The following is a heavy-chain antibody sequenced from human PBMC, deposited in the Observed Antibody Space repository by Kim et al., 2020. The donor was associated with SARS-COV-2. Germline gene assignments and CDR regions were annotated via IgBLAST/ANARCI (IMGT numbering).Heavy chain of an antibody. CDR1: GGSFSGYY. CDR3: ARGWKYQLLYSGGKTNWFDP. CDR2: INHSGST. D-gene: IGHD2-2*02. J-gene: IGHJ5*02. V-gene: IGHV4-34*01. Sequence: SETLSLTCAVYGGSFSGYYWSWIRQPPGKGLEWIGEINHSGSTNYNPSLKSRVTISVDTSKNQFSLKLSSVTAADTAVYYCARGWKYQLLYSGGKTNWFDPWGQGTLVTVSS.